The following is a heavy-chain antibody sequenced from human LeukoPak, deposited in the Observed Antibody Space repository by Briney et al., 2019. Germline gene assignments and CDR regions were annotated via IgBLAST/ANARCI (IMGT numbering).Heavy chain of an antibody. J-gene: IGHJ6*04. CDR3: ARSTRRRRGDYYYYGMDV. CDR1: GGSISSYY. V-gene: IGHV4-59*01. D-gene: IGHD1-1*01. Sequence: SETLSLTCTVSGGSISSYYWSWIRQPPGKGLEWIGYIYYSGSTNYNPSLKSRVTISVDTSKNQFSLKLSSVTAADTAAYYCARSTRRRRGDYYYYGMDVWGKGTTVTVSS. CDR2: IYYSGST.